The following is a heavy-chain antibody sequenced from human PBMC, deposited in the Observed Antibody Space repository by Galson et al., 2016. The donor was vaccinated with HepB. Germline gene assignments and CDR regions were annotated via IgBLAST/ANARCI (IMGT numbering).Heavy chain of an antibody. CDR2: ISYDGRDK. D-gene: IGHD4-17*01. Sequence: SLRLSCAASRFTFSRNAMHWVRQAPGKGLDWVAAISYDGRDKYYADSVKGRFTISRDNSRNMVYLEMNSLRPEDTAVYYCARYPYGDNDAFDIWGQGTMVSVSS. J-gene: IGHJ3*02. CDR3: ARYPYGDNDAFDI. V-gene: IGHV3-30-3*01. CDR1: RFTFSRNA.